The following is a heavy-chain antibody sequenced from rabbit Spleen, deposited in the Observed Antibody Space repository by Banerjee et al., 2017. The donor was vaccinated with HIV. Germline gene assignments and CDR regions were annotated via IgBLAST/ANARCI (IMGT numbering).Heavy chain of an antibody. V-gene: IGHV1S45*01. CDR3: ARTSSTTYWYFTL. CDR1: GLDFSSSYW. J-gene: IGHJ4*01. D-gene: IGHD1-1*01. Sequence: QEQLEESGGGLVKPEGSLTLTCKASGLDFSSSYWICWVRQAPGKGLEWIGCIGTGSGSTYYASWAKGRFTISKTSSTTVTLQMTSLTAADTATYFCARTSSTTYWYFTLWGPGTLVTVS. CDR2: IGTGSGST.